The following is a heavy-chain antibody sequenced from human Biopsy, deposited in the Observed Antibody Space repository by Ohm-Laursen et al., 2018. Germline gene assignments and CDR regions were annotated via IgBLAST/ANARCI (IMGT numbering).Heavy chain of an antibody. V-gene: IGHV4-4*08. CDR3: ARHDRSGYWGLDY. CDR1: GGSLNNHY. J-gene: IGHJ4*02. D-gene: IGHD3-22*01. Sequence: SETLSLTCSVSGGSLNNHYWGWIRQSPGKGLEWLAFIYSSGRTNYNPSLKSRIIVSVDTSKNQLSLKGTPVTATDTAMYYCARHDRSGYWGLDYWGQGALVTVSA. CDR2: IYSSGRT.